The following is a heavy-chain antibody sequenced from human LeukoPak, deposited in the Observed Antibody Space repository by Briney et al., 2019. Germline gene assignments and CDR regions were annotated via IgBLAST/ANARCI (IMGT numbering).Heavy chain of an antibody. V-gene: IGHV4-4*07. D-gene: IGHD3-3*01. J-gene: IGHJ3*02. Sequence: SETLSLTCTVSGGSISSYYWSWIRQPAGKGLEWIGRIYTSGSTNYNPSLKSRVTMSVDTSKNQFSLKLSSVTAADMAVYYCARVLSITIFGVVTEQDAFDIWGQGTMVTVSS. CDR3: ARVLSITIFGVVTEQDAFDI. CDR2: IYTSGST. CDR1: GGSISSYY.